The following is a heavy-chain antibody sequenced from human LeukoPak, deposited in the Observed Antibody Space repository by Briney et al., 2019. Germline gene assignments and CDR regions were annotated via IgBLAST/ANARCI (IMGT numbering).Heavy chain of an antibody. CDR2: MGIGTSTI. D-gene: IGHD7-27*01. J-gene: IGHJ4*02. CDR1: GFTFTTYI. Sequence: GGSLRLSCAASGFTFTTYIMNWVRQAPGKGLEWVSHMGIGTSTIGYADSVKGRFTISRDNAKNSVHLQMSNLRVDDSAVYYCVRDKDWGFDSWGQGTLVTVSS. CDR3: VRDKDWGFDS. V-gene: IGHV3-48*01.